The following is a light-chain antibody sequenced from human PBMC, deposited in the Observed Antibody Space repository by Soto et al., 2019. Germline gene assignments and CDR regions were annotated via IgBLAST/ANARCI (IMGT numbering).Light chain of an antibody. CDR1: QSVSRS. CDR2: GAS. CDR3: QQHNNWPPIT. V-gene: IGKV3-15*01. J-gene: IGKJ5*01. Sequence: EIVMTQSPATLSVSPGERASLSCRASQSVSRSLAWYQQKPGQAPRLLIYGASSRATGVPARFSGSGSGTEFTLTISSLQSEDFAVYYCQQHNNWPPITFGQGTRLEI.